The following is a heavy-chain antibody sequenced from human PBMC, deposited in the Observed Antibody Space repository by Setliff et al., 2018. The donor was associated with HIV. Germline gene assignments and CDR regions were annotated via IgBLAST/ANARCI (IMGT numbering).Heavy chain of an antibody. CDR1: GGSFSGYY. Sequence: SETLSLTCSVSGGSFSGYYWSWIRQPPGKGLEWIGYIYIYNSGSSYYNPSLKSRVTISVDTSKNQFSVKLSSVTAADTAVYYCARVLNPSDAFDIWGQGTMVTVSS. CDR3: ARVLNPSDAFDI. CDR2: IYIYNSGSS. V-gene: IGHV4-59*12. J-gene: IGHJ3*02.